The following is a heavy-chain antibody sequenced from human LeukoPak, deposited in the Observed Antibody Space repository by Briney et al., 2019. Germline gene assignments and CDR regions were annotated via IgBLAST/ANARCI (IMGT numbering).Heavy chain of an antibody. CDR2: ISYDGSNK. Sequence: GGSPRLSCAASGFTFSSYGMHWVRQAPGKGLEWVAVISYDGSNKYYADSVNGRFTISRDNSKNTLSLQMNSLRAEDTAVYYCAKSPSGRSRISRFDYWGQGILVTVSS. CDR3: AKSPSGRSRISRFDY. V-gene: IGHV3-30*18. J-gene: IGHJ4*02. CDR1: GFTFSSYG. D-gene: IGHD1-26*01.